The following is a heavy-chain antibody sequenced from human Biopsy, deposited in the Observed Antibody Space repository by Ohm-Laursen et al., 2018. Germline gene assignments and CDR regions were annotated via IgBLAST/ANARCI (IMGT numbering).Heavy chain of an antibody. Sequence: SDTLPLTCTVSGGSISGHFWSWVRQPAGKGLEWIGRIYSNGNTNYNPSLKSRVSMSVDTSKNHFSLNLTSVTAADTAMYYCARDEGLLRAFDIWGQGTLGTVSS. CDR2: IYSNGNT. V-gene: IGHV4-4*07. J-gene: IGHJ3*02. CDR1: GGSISGHF. D-gene: IGHD1-26*01. CDR3: ARDEGLLRAFDI.